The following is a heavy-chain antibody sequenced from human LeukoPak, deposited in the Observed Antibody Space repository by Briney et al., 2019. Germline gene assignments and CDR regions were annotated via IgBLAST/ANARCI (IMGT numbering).Heavy chain of an antibody. V-gene: IGHV3-66*01. CDR3: ARGGYGDYPTDY. CDR1: GFTFSSYW. Sequence: GGSLRLSCAASGFTFSSYWMSWVRQAPGKGLEWVSVIYSGGSTYYADSVKGRFTISRDNSKNTLYLQMNSLRAEDTAVYYCARGGYGDYPTDYWGQGTLVTVSS. CDR2: IYSGGST. J-gene: IGHJ4*02. D-gene: IGHD4-17*01.